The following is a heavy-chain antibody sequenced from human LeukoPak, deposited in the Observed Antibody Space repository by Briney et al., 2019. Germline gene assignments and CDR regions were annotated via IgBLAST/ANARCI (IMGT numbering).Heavy chain of an antibody. J-gene: IGHJ5*02. CDR3: TTHCSSTSCLDP. D-gene: IGHD2-2*01. CDR1: GFTFSGSA. Sequence: GGSLRLSCAASGFTFSGSAMHWVRQASGKGLEWVGRIRSKANSYATAYAASVKGRFTISRDDPKNTAYLQMNSLKTEDTAVYYCTTHCSSTSCLDPWGQGTLVTVSS. CDR2: IRSKANSYAT. V-gene: IGHV3-73*01.